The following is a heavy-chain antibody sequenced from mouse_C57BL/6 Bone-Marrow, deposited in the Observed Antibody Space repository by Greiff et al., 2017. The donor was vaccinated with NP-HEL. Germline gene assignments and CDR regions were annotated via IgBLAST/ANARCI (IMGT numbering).Heavy chain of an antibody. CDR1: GYTFTSYG. D-gene: IGHD1-1*01. J-gene: IGHJ2*01. CDR3: ARSYYGSSLYYFDD. CDR2: IHPNSGST. V-gene: IGHV1-64*01. Sequence: QVQLQQPGAELVKPGASVKLSCKASGYTFTSYGMHWVKRRPGQGLEWIGMIHPNSGSTNYNEKFKSKATLTVDKSSSTAYMQLSSLTSEDSAVYYCARSYYGSSLYYFDDWGQGTTLTVSS.